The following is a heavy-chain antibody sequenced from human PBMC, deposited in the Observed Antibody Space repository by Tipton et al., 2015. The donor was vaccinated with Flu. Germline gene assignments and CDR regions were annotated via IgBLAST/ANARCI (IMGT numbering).Heavy chain of an antibody. Sequence: SLRLSCAASGFTLGDYWMAWVRQAPGKGLEWVANIKPDGYGTYYVDSVKGRFTVSRDNAQTLLYLQMDSLRAEDTALYYCARETTGSSTYVNWGQGTLVTVSS. CDR2: IKPDGYGT. D-gene: IGHD4-17*01. V-gene: IGHV3-7*01. CDR3: ARETTGSSTYVN. CDR1: GFTLGDYW. J-gene: IGHJ4*02.